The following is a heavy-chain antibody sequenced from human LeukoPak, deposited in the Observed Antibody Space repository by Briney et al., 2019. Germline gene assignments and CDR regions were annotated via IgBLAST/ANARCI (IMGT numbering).Heavy chain of an antibody. CDR3: AKDPVHYSSSFIYFDY. Sequence: PGGSLTLSCAVSGFTFSSYAMSWVRQPPGKGLEWVSAISCSGGSTYYADSVKGRFTISRDNSKNTLYLQMNSLRAEDTAVYYCAKDPVHYSSSFIYFDYWGQGTLVTVSS. V-gene: IGHV3-23*01. J-gene: IGHJ4*02. D-gene: IGHD6-13*01. CDR1: GFTFSSYA. CDR2: ISCSGGST.